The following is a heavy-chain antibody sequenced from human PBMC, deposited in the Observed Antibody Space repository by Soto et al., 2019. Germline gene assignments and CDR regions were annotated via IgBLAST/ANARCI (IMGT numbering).Heavy chain of an antibody. CDR3: ARQTRGYSSSLGAFDI. Sequence: SETLSLTCTVSGGPISSYYWSWIRQPPGKGLEWIGYIYYSGSTNYNPSLKSRVTISVDTSKNQFSLKLSSVTAADTAVYYCARQTRGYSSSLGAFDIWGQGTMVTVSS. V-gene: IGHV4-59*08. CDR2: IYYSGST. CDR1: GGPISSYY. D-gene: IGHD6-13*01. J-gene: IGHJ3*02.